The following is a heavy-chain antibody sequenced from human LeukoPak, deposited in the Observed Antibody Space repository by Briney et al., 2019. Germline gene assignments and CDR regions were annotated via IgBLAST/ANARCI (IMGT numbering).Heavy chain of an antibody. CDR1: GGSISSYY. J-gene: IGHJ3*02. CDR3: ARPNYYGSLGAFDI. Sequence: SETLSLTCTVSGGSISSYYWSWIRQPPGKGLEWIGYIYYSGSTNYNPSLKSRVTISVDTSKNQFSLKLSSVTAADTAVYYCARPNYYGSLGAFDIWGQGTMVTVSS. D-gene: IGHD3-10*01. V-gene: IGHV4-59*08. CDR2: IYYSGST.